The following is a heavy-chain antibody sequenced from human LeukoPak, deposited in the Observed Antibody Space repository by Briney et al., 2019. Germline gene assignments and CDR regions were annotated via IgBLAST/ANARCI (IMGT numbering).Heavy chain of an antibody. CDR3: AKEDPVPGRSIVVVVAALFDY. CDR1: GFTFSSYA. CDR2: ISGSGGST. D-gene: IGHD2-15*01. V-gene: IGHV3-23*01. Sequence: PGGSLRLSCAASGFTFSSYAMSWVRQAPGKGLEWVSGISGSGGSTYYADSVKGRFTISRDNSKNTLYLQMNSLRAEDTAVYYCAKEDPVPGRSIVVVVAALFDYWGQGTLVTVSS. J-gene: IGHJ4*02.